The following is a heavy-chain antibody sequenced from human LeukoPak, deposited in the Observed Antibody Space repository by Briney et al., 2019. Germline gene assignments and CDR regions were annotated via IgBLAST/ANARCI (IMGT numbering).Heavy chain of an antibody. CDR2: IDPSDSYT. V-gene: IGHV5-10-1*04. Sequence: GESLKISCKGSGYSFTSYWISWVRQMPGKGLEWMGRIDPSDSYTNYSPSFQGQVTISADKSISTAYLQWSSLKASDTAMYYCARGARRLYYDSSGYYVYWGQGTLVTVSS. CDR1: GYSFTSYW. J-gene: IGHJ4*02. CDR3: ARGARRLYYDSSGYYVY. D-gene: IGHD3-22*01.